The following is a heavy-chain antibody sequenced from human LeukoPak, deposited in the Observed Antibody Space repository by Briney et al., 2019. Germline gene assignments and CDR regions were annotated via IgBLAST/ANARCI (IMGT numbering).Heavy chain of an antibody. J-gene: IGHJ4*02. D-gene: IGHD3-10*01. CDR3: ARSYGSGTYPFDY. V-gene: IGHV3-72*01. Sequence: GGSLRLSCAASGFTFSEHYMDWVRQAPGKGLEWVGRTRKKVNSYTTEYAASVKGRFTISRDDSKNSLYLQMNSLKTEDTAVYYCARSYGSGTYPFDYWGQGTLVTVSS. CDR1: GFTFSEHY. CDR2: TRKKVNSYTT.